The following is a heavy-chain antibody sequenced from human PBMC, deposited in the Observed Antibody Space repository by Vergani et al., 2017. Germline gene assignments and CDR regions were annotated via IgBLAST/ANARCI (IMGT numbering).Heavy chain of an antibody. CDR3: ARASHCIDCYSEGTNGPEYYYMDV. J-gene: IGHJ6*03. Sequence: QVQLQESGPGLLKPSQTLSLTCTVSGASVSRGTYYWTWIRQPAGKKLEWIVRMYTSGHTIHNPSLGSRVTMSVDTSKNQVSLQLSSVTAADTAVYYSARASHCIDCYSEGTNGPEYYYMDVWGKGTTVTVSS. CDR2: MYTSGHT. CDR1: GASVSRGTYY. D-gene: IGHD2-21*01. V-gene: IGHV4-61*02.